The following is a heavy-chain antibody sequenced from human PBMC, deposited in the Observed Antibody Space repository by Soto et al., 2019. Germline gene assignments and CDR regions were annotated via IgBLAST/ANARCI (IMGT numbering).Heavy chain of an antibody. CDR3: ARGSSIAGRYYGMDV. Sequence: PLSLTCSVSGGSISRGGYYWTGIRQHPRKDLEWIGYNYYSGTTYYNPSLKSRVTISLDTSKNQFSLKLSSVTAADTAFYYCARGSSIAGRYYGMDVWGQGTTVTVS. D-gene: IGHD6-6*01. V-gene: IGHV4-31*03. J-gene: IGHJ6*02. CDR1: GGSISRGGYY. CDR2: NYYSGTT.